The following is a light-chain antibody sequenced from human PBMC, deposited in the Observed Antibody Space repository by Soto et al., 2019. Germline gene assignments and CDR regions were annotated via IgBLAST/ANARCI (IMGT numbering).Light chain of an antibody. CDR2: RAS. Sequence: IVMTQSPATLSVSPGERATLSWRAGQTICSNVAWYQQRPGQAPRLLIYRASTRGTGVPARFSGSGSGTEFTLTISGLQSEDFALYYCQQYQNLWTFGQGTKVDIK. J-gene: IGKJ1*01. CDR1: QTICSN. V-gene: IGKV3-15*01. CDR3: QQYQNLWT.